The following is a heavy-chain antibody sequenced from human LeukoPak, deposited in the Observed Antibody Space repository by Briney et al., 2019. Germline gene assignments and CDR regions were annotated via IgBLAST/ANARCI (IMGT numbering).Heavy chain of an antibody. Sequence: SETLSLTCTVSGDSISRNYWSRYYWSWIRQPPGKGLEWVGDIYYSGSTNYNPSLKSRVTISVDTSKNQFSLKLTSVTAADTAIYYCARLPYSSGWIDHWGQGTLVTVSS. CDR1: GDSISRNYWSRYY. CDR3: ARLPYSSGWIDH. D-gene: IGHD6-19*01. CDR2: IYYSGST. V-gene: IGHV4-61*05. J-gene: IGHJ4*02.